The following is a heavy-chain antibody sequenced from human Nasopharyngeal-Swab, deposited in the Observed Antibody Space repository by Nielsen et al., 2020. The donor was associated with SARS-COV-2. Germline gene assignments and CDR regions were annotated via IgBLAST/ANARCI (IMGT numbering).Heavy chain of an antibody. CDR2: IYHSGST. CDR1: GGPISSSNW. CDR3: ARGFSYSSGWYGGHDAFDI. D-gene: IGHD6-19*01. Sequence: SETLSLTCTVSGGPISSSNWWSCVRQPPGKGLEWIGEIYHSGSTNYNPSLKSRVTISVDKSKNQFSLKLSSVTAADTAVYYCARGFSYSSGWYGGHDAFDIWGQGTMVTVSS. J-gene: IGHJ3*02. V-gene: IGHV4-4*02.